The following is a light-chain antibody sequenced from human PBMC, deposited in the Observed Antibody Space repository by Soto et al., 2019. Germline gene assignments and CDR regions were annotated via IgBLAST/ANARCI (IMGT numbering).Light chain of an antibody. V-gene: IGKV2-24*01. Sequence: DFVMTQTPLSSPVTLGQPASISCRSSQSLVHSDGNTYLSWLHQRPGQPPRLLIYMISNRFSGVPDRLSGSGAGTDFTLKISRVEAEDVGVYYCMQATQPYTFGQWTKLEIK. CDR1: QSLVHSDGNTY. J-gene: IGKJ2*01. CDR2: MIS. CDR3: MQATQPYT.